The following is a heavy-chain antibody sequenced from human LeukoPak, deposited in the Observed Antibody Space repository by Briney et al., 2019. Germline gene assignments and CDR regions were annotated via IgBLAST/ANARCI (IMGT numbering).Heavy chain of an antibody. V-gene: IGHV4-34*01. CDR2: INHSGST. CDR1: GGSFSGYY. J-gene: IGHJ3*02. D-gene: IGHD6-13*01. CDR3: ARLSGYSSSWYDDAFDI. Sequence: SETLSLTCAVYGGSFSGYYWSWIRQPPGKGLEWIGEINHSGSTNYSPSLKSRVTISVDTSKNQFSLKLSSVTAADTAVYYCARLSGYSSSWYDDAFDIWGQGTMVTVSS.